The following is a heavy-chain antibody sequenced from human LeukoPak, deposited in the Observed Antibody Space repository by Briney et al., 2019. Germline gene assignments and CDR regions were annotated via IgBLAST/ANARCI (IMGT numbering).Heavy chain of an antibody. CDR2: ISYDGSNK. V-gene: IGHV3-30*07. D-gene: IGHD1-26*01. Sequence: GGSLRLSCAASGFTFSSYAMHRVRQAPGKGLEWVAVISYDGSNKYYADSVKGRFTISRDNSRNTVELQMSSLQAEDTAVYYCAKDGQSFNSMWDYLDSWGRGTLVTVSS. J-gene: IGHJ4*02. CDR1: GFTFSSYA. CDR3: AKDGQSFNSMWDYLDS.